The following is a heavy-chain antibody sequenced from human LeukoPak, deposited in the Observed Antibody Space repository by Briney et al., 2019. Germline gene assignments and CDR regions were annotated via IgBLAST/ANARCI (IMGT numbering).Heavy chain of an antibody. V-gene: IGHV3-11*01. CDR2: ISSSGSTI. J-gene: IGHJ2*01. D-gene: IGHD3-16*01. CDR1: GFTFSDYY. CDR3: AKAFGAMAPIWYFDL. Sequence: PGGSLRLSCAASGFTFSDYYMSWIRQAPGKGLEWVSYISSSGSTIYYADSVKGRFTISRDNAKNSLYLQMNSLRAEDTAVYYCAKAFGAMAPIWYFDLWGRGTLVTVSS.